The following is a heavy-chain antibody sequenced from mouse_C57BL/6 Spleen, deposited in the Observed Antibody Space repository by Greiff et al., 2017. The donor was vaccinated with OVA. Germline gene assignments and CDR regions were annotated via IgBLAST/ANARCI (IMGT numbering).Heavy chain of an antibody. CDR1: GFTFSSYG. D-gene: IGHD1-1*01. CDR2: ISSGGSYT. Sequence: EVLLVESGGDLVKPGGSPKLSCAASGFTFSSYGMYWVHQTPDQRLEWVATISSGGSYTNYTDNVKGRFTISRDNAKNTLYLQMSSLKSDDTAMYYCARNSDGRSYYFDYWGQGTTLTVSS. J-gene: IGHJ2*01. CDR3: ARNSDGRSYYFDY. V-gene: IGHV5-6*01.